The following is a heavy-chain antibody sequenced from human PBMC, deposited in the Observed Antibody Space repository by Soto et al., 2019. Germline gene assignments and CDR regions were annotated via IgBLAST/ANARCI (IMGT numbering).Heavy chain of an antibody. J-gene: IGHJ4*02. V-gene: IGHV1-2*02. CDR3: ARRRDGYNWRY. Sequence: GASVKVSCKASGYTFTGYYMHWVRQAPGQGLEWMGWINPNRGGTNYAQKFQGRVTMTRDTSISTAYMELSRLRSDDTAVYYCARRRDGYNWRYWGQGTLVTVSS. D-gene: IGHD5-12*01. CDR1: GYTFTGYY. CDR2: INPNRGGT.